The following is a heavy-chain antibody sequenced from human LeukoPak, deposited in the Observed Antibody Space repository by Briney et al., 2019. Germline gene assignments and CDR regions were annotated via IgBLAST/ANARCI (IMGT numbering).Heavy chain of an antibody. Sequence: QPGGSLRLSCAASGFTFSSYAMHWVRQAPGKGLEWVAFIRNDGDVIYYAESVKGRFTISRDNSKNTVYLQLNSLRAEDTAVYYCAKDLMSIKALIPWDYWGQGTLVTVSP. CDR2: IRNDGDVI. D-gene: IGHD2-21*01. J-gene: IGHJ4*02. V-gene: IGHV3-30*02. CDR3: AKDLMSIKALIPWDY. CDR1: GFTFSSYA.